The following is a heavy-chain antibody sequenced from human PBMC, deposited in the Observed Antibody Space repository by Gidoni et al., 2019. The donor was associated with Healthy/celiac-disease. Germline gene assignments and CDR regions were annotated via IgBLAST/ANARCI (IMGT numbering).Heavy chain of an antibody. CDR2: ISSDGGST. V-gene: IGHV3-64D*06. D-gene: IGHD5-18*01. J-gene: IGHJ4*02. Sequence: EVQLVASGGGLVQPGGSLRLSCSASGFTFSSFAMHWVRQAPGKGLEYVSAISSDGGSTYYADSVKGRFTISRDNSKNTLYLQMSSLRAEDTAVYYCVKVAYSYALDYWGQGTLVTVSS. CDR3: VKVAYSYALDY. CDR1: GFTFSSFA.